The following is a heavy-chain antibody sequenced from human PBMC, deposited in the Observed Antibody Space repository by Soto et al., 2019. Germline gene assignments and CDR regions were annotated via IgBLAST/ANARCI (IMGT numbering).Heavy chain of an antibody. CDR3: ARLRFLEWLLYRSPFDI. Sequence: SETLSLTCTVSGGSISSYYWSWIRQPPGKGLEWIGYIYYSGSTNYNPSLKSRVTISVDTSKNQFSLKLSSVTAADTAVYYCARLRFLEWLLYRSPFDIWGQGTMVTVSS. J-gene: IGHJ3*02. CDR2: IYYSGST. CDR1: GGSISSYY. D-gene: IGHD3-3*01. V-gene: IGHV4-59*08.